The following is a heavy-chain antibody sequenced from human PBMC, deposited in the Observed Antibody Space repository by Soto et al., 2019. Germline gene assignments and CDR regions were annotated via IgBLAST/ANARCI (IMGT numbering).Heavy chain of an antibody. CDR1: GYIFTSYY. CDR3: AMVDVYVTPSPQDV. V-gene: IGHV1-18*04. D-gene: IGHD3-16*01. J-gene: IGHJ6*02. CDR2: INPYNGST. Sequence: GASVKVSCKASGYIFTSYYLHWVRQAPGQGLEWMGWINPYNGSTNYAQNVQGRVTLTTDTSTSTAYMELRSLRSNDTAIYYCAMVDVYVTPSPQDVWGQGTTVTVSS.